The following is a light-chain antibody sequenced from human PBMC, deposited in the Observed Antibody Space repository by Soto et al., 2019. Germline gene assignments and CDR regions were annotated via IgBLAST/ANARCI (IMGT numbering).Light chain of an antibody. CDR3: QQYNNWPLT. CDR1: QSVSSN. J-gene: IGKJ4*01. V-gene: IGKV3-15*01. Sequence: VMTQSPATLSVSPGERATLSCRASQSVSSNLAWYQHQPGQAPRVLIYGASTRATGFPARFSGSGSGTEFTLTISSLQSEDFAVYYCQQYNNWPLTFGGGTKVDIK. CDR2: GAS.